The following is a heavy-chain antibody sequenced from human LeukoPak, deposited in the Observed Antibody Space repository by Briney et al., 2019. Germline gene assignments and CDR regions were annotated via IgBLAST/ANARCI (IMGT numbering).Heavy chain of an antibody. V-gene: IGHV3-74*03. Sequence: GGSLRLSCEVSGFIFSTYWMIWVHQAPGKGLEWVSRITSDGSGTTYADSVRGRFTVSRDNSRNTLSLQMNSLRDEDTALYYCGRDQDGPGATIDFWGQGTLVTVSS. D-gene: IGHD1-26*01. CDR1: GFIFSTYW. CDR2: ITSDGSGT. CDR3: GRDQDGPGATIDF. J-gene: IGHJ4*02.